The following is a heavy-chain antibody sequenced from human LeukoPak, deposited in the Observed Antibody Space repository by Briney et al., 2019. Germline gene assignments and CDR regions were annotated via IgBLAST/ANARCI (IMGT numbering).Heavy chain of an antibody. Sequence: GGSRRLSCAASGFTFSSYSMNWVRQAPGKGLEWVSSISSSSSYIYYADSVKGRFTISRDNAKNSLYLQMNSLRAEDTAVYYCASVAVAGIEGFDYWGQGTLVTVSS. D-gene: IGHD6-19*01. CDR3: ASVAVAGIEGFDY. J-gene: IGHJ4*02. CDR2: ISSSSSYI. CDR1: GFTFSSYS. V-gene: IGHV3-21*01.